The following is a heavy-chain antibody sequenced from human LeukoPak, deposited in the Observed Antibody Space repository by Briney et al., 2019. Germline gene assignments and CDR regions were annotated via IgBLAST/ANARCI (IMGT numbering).Heavy chain of an antibody. D-gene: IGHD6-6*01. V-gene: IGHV3-30-3*01. J-gene: IGHJ6*02. CDR2: ISYDGSNK. CDR3: ARDTYSSSPGYYGMDV. Sequence: GGSLRLSCAASGFTFSSYAMHWARQAPGRGLEWVAVISYDGSNKYYADSVKGRFTISRDNSKNTLYLQMNSLRAEDTAVYYCARDTYSSSPGYYGMDVWGQGTTATVSS. CDR1: GFTFSSYA.